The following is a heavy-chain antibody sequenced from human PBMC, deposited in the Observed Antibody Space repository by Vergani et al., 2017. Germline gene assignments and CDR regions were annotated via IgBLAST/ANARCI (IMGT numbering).Heavy chain of an antibody. D-gene: IGHD3-10*01. J-gene: IGHJ3*02. Sequence: QVQLQESGPGLVKPSETLSLTCTVSGGSISSYYWSWTRQPPGKGLEWIGYIYYSGSTNYNPSLKSRVTISVDTSKNRFSLKLSSVTAADTAVYYCARSLSTGVDAFDIWGQGTMVTVSS. V-gene: IGHV4-59*01. CDR1: GGSISSYY. CDR3: ARSLSTGVDAFDI. CDR2: IYYSGST.